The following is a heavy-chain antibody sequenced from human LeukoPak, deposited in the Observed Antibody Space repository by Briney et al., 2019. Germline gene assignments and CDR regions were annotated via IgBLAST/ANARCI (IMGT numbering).Heavy chain of an antibody. D-gene: IGHD3-9*01. Sequence: SVKVSCKASGGTFSSYAISWVRQAPGQGLEWMGRIIPILGIANYAQKFQGRVTITADKSTSTAYMELSGLRSEDTAVYYCAREHYDILTGYYGLDAFDIWGQGTMVTVSS. CDR3: AREHYDILTGYYGLDAFDI. V-gene: IGHV1-69*04. J-gene: IGHJ3*02. CDR2: IIPILGIA. CDR1: GGTFSSYA.